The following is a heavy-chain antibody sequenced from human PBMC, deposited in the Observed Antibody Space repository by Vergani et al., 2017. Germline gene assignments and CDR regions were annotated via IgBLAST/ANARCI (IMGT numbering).Heavy chain of an antibody. Sequence: EVQLLESGGGLVQPGGSLRLSCAASGFTFSSYAMSWVRQAPGKGLEWVSAISGSGGSTYYADSVKGRFTISRDNSKNTLYLQMNSLRAEDTAVYHCAIGTYYDFWSGYEMAVWGKGTTVTVSS. V-gene: IGHV3-23*01. D-gene: IGHD3-3*01. CDR3: AIGTYYDFWSGYEMAV. CDR2: ISGSGGST. J-gene: IGHJ6*04. CDR1: GFTFSSYA.